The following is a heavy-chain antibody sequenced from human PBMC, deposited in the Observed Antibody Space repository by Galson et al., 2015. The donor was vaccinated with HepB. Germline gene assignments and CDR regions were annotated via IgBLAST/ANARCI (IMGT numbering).Heavy chain of an antibody. CDR3: AKAGHPPRDFDY. CDR1: GFTFSSYA. Sequence: SLRLSCAASGFTFSSYAMSWVRQAPGKGLEWVSANSGSGGSTYYADSVKGRFTISRDNSKNTLYLQMNSLRAEDTAVYYCAKAGHPPRDFDYWGQGTLVTVSS. CDR2: NSGSGGST. J-gene: IGHJ4*02. V-gene: IGHV3-23*01.